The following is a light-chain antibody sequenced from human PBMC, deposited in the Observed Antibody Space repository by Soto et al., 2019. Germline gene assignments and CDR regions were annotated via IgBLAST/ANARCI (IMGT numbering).Light chain of an antibody. V-gene: IGKV2-30*02. CDR2: DVS. CDR1: QSLVHCNRNTY. J-gene: IGKJ2*01. Sequence: DVVMTPSQHALPVKLGEPASISCSSSQSLVHCNRNTYLSWFLQRPGQSPSRLIYDVSNRDSRVQDRFRCSGSGTDVTLTISRVYAKDVGVYYPRQVTHGSHYTFGQGTEREI. CDR3: RQVTHGSHYT.